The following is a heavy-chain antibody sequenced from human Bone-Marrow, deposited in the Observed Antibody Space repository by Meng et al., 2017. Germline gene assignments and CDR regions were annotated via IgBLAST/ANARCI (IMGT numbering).Heavy chain of an antibody. CDR2: INPKSGDT. Sequence: VEVAEGWAEVKKPGASVKVSCKASGYTFPDYWLHWVRRAPGQGLEWMGRINPKSGDTHYAQRFQGRVTMTGDTSISTAYMELSGLRSDDTAMYYCARDEDISAAGKLFGDYWGQGTLVTVFS. CDR3: ARDEDISAAGKLFGDY. J-gene: IGHJ4*02. D-gene: IGHD6-13*01. V-gene: IGHV1-2*06. CDR1: GYTFPDYW.